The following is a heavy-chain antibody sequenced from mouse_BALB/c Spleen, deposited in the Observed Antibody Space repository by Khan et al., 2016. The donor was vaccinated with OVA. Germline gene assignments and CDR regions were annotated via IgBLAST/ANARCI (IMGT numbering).Heavy chain of an antibody. D-gene: IGHD1-2*01. CDR1: GFNIKDTY. Sequence: VQLKQSGAELMKPGASVKLSCTVSGFNIKDTYMHWVKQRPEQGLEWIGRIDPANGNTKSDPKFQGKATMTSDTSSNTAYLHLTSLTSEDTAVXYCASSLLLYAIDYWGQGTSVTVSS. V-gene: IGHV14-3*02. CDR3: ASSLLLYAIDY. CDR2: IDPANGNT. J-gene: IGHJ4*01.